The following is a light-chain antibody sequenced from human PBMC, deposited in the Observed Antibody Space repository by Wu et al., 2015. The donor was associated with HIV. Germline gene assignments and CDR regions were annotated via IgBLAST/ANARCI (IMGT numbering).Light chain of an antibody. Sequence: EIVLTQSPGTLSLSPGERATLSCRASQSVSSNYLAWYQQKPGQAPRLLIYGASSRATGIPDRFSGSGSGTDFTLTISRLEPEDFAVYYCQQYGRSRTFGQGTKVE. CDR3: QQYGRSRT. CDR2: GAS. CDR1: QSVSSNY. J-gene: IGKJ1*01. V-gene: IGKV3-20*01.